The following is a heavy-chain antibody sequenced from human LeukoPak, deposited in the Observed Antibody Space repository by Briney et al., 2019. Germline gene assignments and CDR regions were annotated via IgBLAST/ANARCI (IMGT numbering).Heavy chain of an antibody. D-gene: IGHD1-1*01. CDR1: GFTFSNAW. CDR3: TRDRGAYNLYDY. J-gene: IGHJ4*02. CDR2: IRSKAYGETA. V-gene: IGHV3-49*04. Sequence: GGPLRLSCAASGFTFSNAWMNWVRQAPGKGLEWVGFIRSKAYGETADYAASVKGRFTISRDDSKAIAYLQMNSLKTEDTAVYHCTRDRGAYNLYDYWGQGTLVTVSS.